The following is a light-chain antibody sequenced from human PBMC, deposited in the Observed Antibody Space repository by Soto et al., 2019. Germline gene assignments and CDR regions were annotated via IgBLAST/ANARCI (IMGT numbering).Light chain of an antibody. Sequence: DIQMTQSPSSLSASVGDRVTITCRASQSISSYLNWYQQKPGKAPKLLIYAASSLQSGVPSRFSGSGSWTDFTLTISSLQPEDFATYYCRQCYSTPRTFGQGTKLEIK. V-gene: IGKV1-39*01. CDR3: RQCYSTPRT. J-gene: IGKJ2*02. CDR1: QSISSY. CDR2: AAS.